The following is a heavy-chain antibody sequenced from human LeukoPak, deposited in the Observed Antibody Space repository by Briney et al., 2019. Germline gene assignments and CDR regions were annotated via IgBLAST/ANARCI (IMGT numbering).Heavy chain of an antibody. CDR3: AKVRPPGSYYNLAIDY. CDR1: GFKFGDYA. D-gene: IGHD3-10*01. V-gene: IGHV3-9*01. J-gene: IGHJ4*02. CDR2: ISWNSGVI. Sequence: GGSLRLSCAASGFKFGDYAMHWVRHAPGKGLEWVSGISWNSGVIDYADSVKGRFTISRDNAKNSLYLQMNSLRVEDTALYYCAKVRPPGSYYNLAIDYWGQGTLVTVSS.